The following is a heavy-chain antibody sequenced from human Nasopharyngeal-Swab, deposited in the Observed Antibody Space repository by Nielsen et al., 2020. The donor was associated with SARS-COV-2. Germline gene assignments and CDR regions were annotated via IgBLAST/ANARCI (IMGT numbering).Heavy chain of an antibody. D-gene: IGHD4-17*01. CDR2: ISWNSGSI. Sequence: SLKISCAASGFTFDDYAMHWVRQAPGKGLEWVSGISWNSGSIGYADSVKGRFTNSRDNAKNSLYLQMNSLRAEDTALYYCARGMTTVTLWGQGTLVTVSS. CDR1: GFTFDDYA. J-gene: IGHJ4*02. CDR3: ARGMTTVTL. V-gene: IGHV3-9*01.